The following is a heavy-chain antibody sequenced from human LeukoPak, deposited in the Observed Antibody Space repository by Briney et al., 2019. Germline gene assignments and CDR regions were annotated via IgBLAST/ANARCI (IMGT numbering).Heavy chain of an antibody. CDR1: GFTVSSNY. Sequence: GGSLRLSCAASGFTVSSNYMSWVRQAPGKGLEWVSVIYSGGSTYYEDSVKGRFTISRDNSKNTLYLQMNSLRAEDTAVYYCAREGMGTYDYVWGSYRYDDYWGQGTLVTVSS. V-gene: IGHV3-66*01. CDR3: AREGMGTYDYVWGSYRYDDY. D-gene: IGHD3-16*02. CDR2: IYSGGST. J-gene: IGHJ4*02.